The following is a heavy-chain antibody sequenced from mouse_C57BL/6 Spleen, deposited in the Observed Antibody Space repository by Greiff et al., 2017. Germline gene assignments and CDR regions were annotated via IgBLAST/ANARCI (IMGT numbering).Heavy chain of an antibody. Sequence: QVQLQQSGAELARPGASVKLSCKASGYTFTSYGISWVKQRTGQGLEWIGEIYPRSGNTYYNEKFKGKATLTADKSSSTAYMGLRSLVSDDSAVYFGARHGSSYYFDYWGQGTTLTVSS. CDR3: ARHGSSYYFDY. D-gene: IGHD1-1*01. J-gene: IGHJ2*01. CDR2: IYPRSGNT. CDR1: GYTFTSYG. V-gene: IGHV1-81*01.